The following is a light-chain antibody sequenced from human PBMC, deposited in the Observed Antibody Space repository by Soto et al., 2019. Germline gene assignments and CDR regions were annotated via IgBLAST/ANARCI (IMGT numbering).Light chain of an antibody. Sequence: QSVLTQPPSVSGAPGQRVTISCTGSSSNIGAGYDVHWYQQLPGTAPKLLIYGNSHRPSGVPDRFSGSKSGTSASLAIAGLQAEDEADYYCPSYDSSLSGPVFGGGTKLTVL. J-gene: IGLJ3*02. CDR3: PSYDSSLSGPV. CDR2: GNS. V-gene: IGLV1-40*01. CDR1: SSNIGAGYD.